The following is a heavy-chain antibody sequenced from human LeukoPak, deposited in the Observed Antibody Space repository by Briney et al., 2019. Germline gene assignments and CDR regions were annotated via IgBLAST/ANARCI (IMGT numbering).Heavy chain of an antibody. CDR2: INPSGGST. CDR3: ARGAYYYDSSGYSRHYYCMDV. Sequence: ASVKVSCKASGYTFTSYYMHWVRQAPGQGLEWMGIINPSGGSTSYAQKFQGRVTVTRDTSTSTVYMELSSLRSEDTAVYYCARGAYYYDSSGYSRHYYCMDVWGKGTTVTISS. V-gene: IGHV1-46*01. D-gene: IGHD3-22*01. CDR1: GYTFTSYY. J-gene: IGHJ6*03.